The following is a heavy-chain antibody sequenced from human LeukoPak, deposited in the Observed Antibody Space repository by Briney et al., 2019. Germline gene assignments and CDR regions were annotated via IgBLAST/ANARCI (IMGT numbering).Heavy chain of an antibody. V-gene: IGHV4-34*01. CDR2: INHSGST. D-gene: IGHD6-19*01. J-gene: IGHJ4*02. CDR1: GGSFSGYY. CDR3: ARVYSPRTVAGTGFDN. Sequence: SETLSLTCAVYGGSFSGYYWSWIRQPPGKGLEWIGEINHSGSTNYNPSLKVRVTISVDTSKNQFSLKLSSVTAADTAVYYCARVYSPRTVAGTGFDNWGQGTLVTVSS.